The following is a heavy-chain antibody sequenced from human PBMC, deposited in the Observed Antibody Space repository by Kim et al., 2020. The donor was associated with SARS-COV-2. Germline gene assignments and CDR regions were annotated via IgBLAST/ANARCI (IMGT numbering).Heavy chain of an antibody. CDR2: IVVGSGNT. Sequence: SVKVSCKASGFTFTSSAVQWVRQARGQRLEWIGWIVVGSGNTNYAQKFQERVTITRDMSTSTAYMELSSLRSEDTAVYYCAAARNSYGYSWFDPWGQGTLVTVSS. D-gene: IGHD5-18*01. J-gene: IGHJ5*02. CDR1: GFTFTSSA. CDR3: AAARNSYGYSWFDP. V-gene: IGHV1-58*01.